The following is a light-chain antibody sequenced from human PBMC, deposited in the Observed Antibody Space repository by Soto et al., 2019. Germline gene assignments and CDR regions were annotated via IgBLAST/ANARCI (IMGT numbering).Light chain of an antibody. J-gene: IGLJ2*01. Sequence: QSALTQPPSVSGSPGQSVTISCTGTSSDVGSYNRVSWYQQPPGTAPKLMIYEVSNRPSGVPDRFSGSKSGNTASLTISGLQAEDEADYYCSSYTSITTPVVFGGGTKLTV. CDR2: EVS. CDR3: SSYTSITTPVV. V-gene: IGLV2-18*02. CDR1: SSDVGSYNR.